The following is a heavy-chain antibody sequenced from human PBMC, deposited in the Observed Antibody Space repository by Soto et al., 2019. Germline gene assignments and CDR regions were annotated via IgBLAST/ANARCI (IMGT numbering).Heavy chain of an antibody. D-gene: IGHD6-19*01. CDR2: TYYRSNWRH. V-gene: IGHV6-1*01. CDR3: ARGVAGSGFDL. J-gene: IGHJ4*02. CDR1: GDSVSSNTAA. Sequence: SQTLSLTCAISGDSVSSNTAAWSWIRSSPSRGLEWLGRTYYRSNWRHDYAVSVKSRITVNPDTSKNHFSLQLNSVTPDDTAVYYCARGVAGSGFDLWGQGTPVTVSS.